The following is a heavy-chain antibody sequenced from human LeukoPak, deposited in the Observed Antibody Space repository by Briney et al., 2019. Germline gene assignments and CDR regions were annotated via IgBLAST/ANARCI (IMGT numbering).Heavy chain of an antibody. D-gene: IGHD3-22*01. V-gene: IGHV4-34*01. CDR2: INHSGST. CDR3: ASAYHSSGYYFDY. Sequence: SETLSLTCTVSGGSISTYYWSWIRQPPGKGLEWIGEINHSGSTNYNPSLKSRVTISVDTSKNQFSLKLSSVTAADTAVYYCASAYHSSGYYFDYWGQGTLVTVSS. CDR1: GGSISTYY. J-gene: IGHJ4*02.